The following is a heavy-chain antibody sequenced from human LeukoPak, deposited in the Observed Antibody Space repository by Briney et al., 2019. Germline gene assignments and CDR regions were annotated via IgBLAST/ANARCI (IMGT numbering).Heavy chain of an antibody. V-gene: IGHV3-66*02. CDR2: FYSGGST. CDR3: ARETSTQCSGGSCFFDY. D-gene: IGHD2-15*01. CDR1: GFSVSSNY. Sequence: GGSLRLSCAASGFSVSSNYMSWVCQAPGKGLEWVSVFYSGGSTYYADSVKGRFTISRDTSKNTLYLQMNSLRVEDTAVYYCARETSTQCSGGSCFFDYWGQGTLVTVSS. J-gene: IGHJ4*02.